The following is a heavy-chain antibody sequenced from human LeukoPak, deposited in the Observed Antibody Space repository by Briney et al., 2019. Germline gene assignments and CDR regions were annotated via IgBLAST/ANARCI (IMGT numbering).Heavy chain of an antibody. CDR2: INSDGSST. D-gene: IGHD4-17*01. CDR1: GFTFSSYW. V-gene: IGHV3-74*01. Sequence: GGSLRLSCAASGFTFSSYWMHWVRQAPGKGLVWVSRINSDGSSTSYADSVKGRFTISRDNVKNTLYLQMNSLRAEDTAVYYCASGGDYLYYFDYWGQGTLVTVSS. CDR3: ASGGDYLYYFDY. J-gene: IGHJ4*02.